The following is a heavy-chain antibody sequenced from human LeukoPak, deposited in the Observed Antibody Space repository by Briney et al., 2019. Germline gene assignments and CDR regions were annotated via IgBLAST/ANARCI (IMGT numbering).Heavy chain of an antibody. D-gene: IGHD2-8*01. J-gene: IGHJ4*02. V-gene: IGHV3-7*01. CDR1: GFTFSSYW. CDR2: IKQDGSEK. CDR3: AKGGRGNGEVY. Sequence: AGGSLRLSCAVSGFTFSSYWMNWVRQAPGKGLEWVASIKQDGSEKNYVDSVKGRFTISRDNAKSSLFLQMNDLRAEDTAVYYCAKGGRGNGEVYWGQGTLVTVSS.